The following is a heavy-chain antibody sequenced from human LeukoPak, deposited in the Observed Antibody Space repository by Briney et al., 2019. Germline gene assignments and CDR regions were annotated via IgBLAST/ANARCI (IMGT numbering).Heavy chain of an antibody. J-gene: IGHJ4*02. CDR2: ISSSSNYI. Sequence: PGGSLRLSCAASGFTFSSYSMNWVRQAPGKGLEWVSSISSSSNYIYYADSVKGRFTISRDNAKNSLYLQMNSLRAEDTAVYYCARGDRRDYWGQGTLVTVSS. CDR1: GFTFSSYS. CDR3: ARGDRRDY. V-gene: IGHV3-21*01.